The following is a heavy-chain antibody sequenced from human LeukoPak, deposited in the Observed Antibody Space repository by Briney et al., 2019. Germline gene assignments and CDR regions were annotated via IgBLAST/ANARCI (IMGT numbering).Heavy chain of an antibody. J-gene: IGHJ3*02. V-gene: IGHV4-38-2*01. CDR3: ARPLFIAVGPDDAFDI. CDR1: GYSISSGYY. Sequence: SETLSLTCAVSGYSISSGYYWGWIRQPPGKGLEWIGSIYHSGSTYYNPPLKSRVTISVDTSKNQFSLKLSSVTAADTAVYYCARPLFIAVGPDDAFDIWGQGTMVTVSS. CDR2: IYHSGST. D-gene: IGHD6-19*01.